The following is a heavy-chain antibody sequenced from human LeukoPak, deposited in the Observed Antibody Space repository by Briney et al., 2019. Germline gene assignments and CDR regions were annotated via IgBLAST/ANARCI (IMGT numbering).Heavy chain of an antibody. J-gene: IGHJ4*02. Sequence: GGSLRLSCAVSGITLSNYGMSWVRQAPGRGLEWVAGISGSGGGTNYADSVKGRFTISRDNPKNTLYLQMNSLRAEDTAVYFCAKRGIVIRAVLVVGFHKEAYFFDCWGQGALITVSS. CDR3: AKRGIVIRAVLVVGFHKEAYFFDC. V-gene: IGHV3-23*01. CDR2: ISGSGGGT. CDR1: GITLSNYG. D-gene: IGHD3-16*01.